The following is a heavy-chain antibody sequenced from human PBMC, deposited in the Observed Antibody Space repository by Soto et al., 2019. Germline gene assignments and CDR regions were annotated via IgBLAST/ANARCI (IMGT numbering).Heavy chain of an antibody. CDR1: GFTFSSYA. V-gene: IGHV3-30-3*01. D-gene: IGHD3-3*01. CDR3: ARVWMESYDAFDI. J-gene: IGHJ3*02. Sequence: QVQLVESGGGVVQPGRSLRLSCAASGFTFSSYAMHWVRQAPGKGLEWVAVISYDGSNKYYADSVKGRFTISRDNSKNTLYLQMNSLRAEDTAVYYCARVWMESYDAFDIWGQGTMVTVSS. CDR2: ISYDGSNK.